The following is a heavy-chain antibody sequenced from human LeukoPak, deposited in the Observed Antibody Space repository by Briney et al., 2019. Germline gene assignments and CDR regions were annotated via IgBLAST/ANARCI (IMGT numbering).Heavy chain of an antibody. D-gene: IGHD3-22*01. CDR1: GYTFTSYG. CDR3: ARAYYYDSSGYAPLDY. CDR2: INPNSGGT. Sequence: ASVKVSCKASGYTFTSYGISWVRQAPGQGLEWMGWINPNSGGTNYAQKFQGRVTMTRDTSISTAYMELSRLRSDDTAVYYCARAYYYDSSGYAPLDYWGQGTLVTVSS. J-gene: IGHJ4*02. V-gene: IGHV1-2*02.